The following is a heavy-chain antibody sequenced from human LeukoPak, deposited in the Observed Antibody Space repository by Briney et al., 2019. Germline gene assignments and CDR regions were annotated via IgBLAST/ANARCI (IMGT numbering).Heavy chain of an antibody. CDR2: FYRGETT. Sequence: GGSLRLSCAASGFTVSSSYMYWVRQAPGKGLEWVSFFYRGETTYYAESVRGRFTISRDISKNTLYLLMNSLVPEDTAVYYFAREVVSIPSYFESWGQGTRVTVSS. CDR1: GFTVSSSY. D-gene: IGHD2-15*01. V-gene: IGHV3-53*01. J-gene: IGHJ4*02. CDR3: AREVVSIPSYFES.